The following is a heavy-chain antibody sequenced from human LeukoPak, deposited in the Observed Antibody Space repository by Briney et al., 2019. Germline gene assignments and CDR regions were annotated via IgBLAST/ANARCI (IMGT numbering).Heavy chain of an antibody. J-gene: IGHJ4*02. CDR1: GGSISSYY. CDR2: IYYSGST. CDR3: ARVMRTIFGVVTFDY. V-gene: IGHV4-59*01. D-gene: IGHD3-3*01. Sequence: SETLSLTCTVSGGSISSYYWSWIRQPPGKGLEWTGYIYYSGSTNYNPSLKSRVTISVDTSKNQFFLRLSSVTAADTAVYYCARVMRTIFGVVTFDYWGQGTLVTVSS.